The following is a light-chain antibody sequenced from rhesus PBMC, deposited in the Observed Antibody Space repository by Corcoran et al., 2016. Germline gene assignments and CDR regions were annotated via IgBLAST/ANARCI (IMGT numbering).Light chain of an antibody. J-gene: IGKJ1*01. Sequence: DIVMTQTPLSLSVTPGEPASISCMSSQSLLHSNGYTYLTRYWHKPGHYPQLLMYVGVKRDFGIPVRVGGSGTGTDFRVGSSLVEAEDVGVYYCEQTLQTPCTFGQGTQVEIK. CDR3: EQTLQTPCT. CDR2: VGV. V-gene: IGKV2-78*01. CDR1: QSLLHSNGYTY.